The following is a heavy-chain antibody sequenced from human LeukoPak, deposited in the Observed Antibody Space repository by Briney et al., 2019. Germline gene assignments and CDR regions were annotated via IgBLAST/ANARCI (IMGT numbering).Heavy chain of an antibody. CDR1: GFTFSSYG. CDR2: IRYDGSNK. CDR3: AKDGIAAARYYYYMDV. Sequence: GGSLRLSCAASGFTFSSYGMHWVRQAPGKGLEWVAFIRYDGSNKYYADSVKGRFTISRDNSKNTLYLQMNSLRVEDTAVYYYAKDGIAAARYYYYMDVWGKGTTVTISS. D-gene: IGHD6-13*01. J-gene: IGHJ6*03. V-gene: IGHV3-30*02.